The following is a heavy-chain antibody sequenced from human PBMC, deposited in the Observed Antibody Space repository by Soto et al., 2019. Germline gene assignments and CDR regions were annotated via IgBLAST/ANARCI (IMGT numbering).Heavy chain of an antibody. D-gene: IGHD3-10*01. Sequence: PXESLSLSCAASGFTFSSYAMSWVRQAPGKGLEWVSAISGSGGSTYYADSVKGRFTISRDNSKNTLYLQMNSLRAEDTAVYYCEKDLWFGERGGGQGTLVTVPS. CDR2: ISGSGGST. V-gene: IGHV3-23*01. CDR1: GFTFSSYA. J-gene: IGHJ4*02. CDR3: EKDLWFGERG.